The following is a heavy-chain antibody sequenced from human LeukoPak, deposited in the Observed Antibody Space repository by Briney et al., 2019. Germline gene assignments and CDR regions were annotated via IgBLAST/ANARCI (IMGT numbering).Heavy chain of an antibody. J-gene: IGHJ6*03. CDR2: IWYDGSNK. D-gene: IGHD2-2*01. CDR3: AKALSCSSTSCYYYYYYMDV. CDR1: GFTFSSYG. Sequence: GGSLRLSCAASGFTFSSYGMHWVRQAPGKGLEWVAVIWYDGSNKYYADSVKGRFTISRDNSKNTLYLQMNSLRAEDTAVYYCAKALSCSSTSCYYYYYYMDVWGKGTTVTVSS. V-gene: IGHV3-33*06.